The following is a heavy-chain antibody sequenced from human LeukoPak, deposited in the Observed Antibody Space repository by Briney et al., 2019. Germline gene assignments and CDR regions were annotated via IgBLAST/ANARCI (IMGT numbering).Heavy chain of an antibody. CDR1: GGSISSYY. J-gene: IGHJ6*03. D-gene: IGHD2-2*01. CDR2: IYYSGST. Sequence: SETLSLTCTVSGGSISSYYWSWIRQPPGKGLEWIGYIYYSGSTNYNPSLKSRVTISVDTSKNQFSLKLNSVTAADTAVYYCARTTEGYCRSTSCYGFYYSYYMDVWGKGTTVTIPS. CDR3: ARTTEGYCRSTSCYGFYYSYYMDV. V-gene: IGHV4-59*01.